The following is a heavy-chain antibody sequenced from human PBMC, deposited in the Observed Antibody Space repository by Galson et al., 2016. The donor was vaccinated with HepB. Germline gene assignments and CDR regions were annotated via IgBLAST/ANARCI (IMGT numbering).Heavy chain of an antibody. J-gene: IGHJ4*02. CDR2: ISGDGDSV. Sequence: SLRLSCAASGSTFSDYYMNWIRQTPERGLEWVSYISGDGDSVSYADSVKGRFTISRDNARNSLYLQMNSLRAEDTAVYFCARMSGMYASYFDNWGQGTLVTVSS. V-gene: IGHV3-11*04. CDR1: GSTFSDYY. CDR3: ARMSGMYASYFDN. D-gene: IGHD2-8*01.